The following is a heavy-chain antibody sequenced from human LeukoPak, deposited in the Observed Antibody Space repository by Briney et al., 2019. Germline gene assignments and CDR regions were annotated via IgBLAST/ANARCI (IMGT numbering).Heavy chain of an antibody. Sequence: PGKSLRLSCAASGFTFSNYAMHWVRQAPGKGLEWVSLISSGGTYEYYADSVKGRFTISRDNSKNTLYLQMNSLRAEDTAVYYCAKDRRGVYWGQGTLVTVSS. CDR2: ISSGGTYE. V-gene: IGHV3-30*07. CDR1: GFTFSNYA. CDR3: AKDRRGVY. D-gene: IGHD3-10*01. J-gene: IGHJ4*02.